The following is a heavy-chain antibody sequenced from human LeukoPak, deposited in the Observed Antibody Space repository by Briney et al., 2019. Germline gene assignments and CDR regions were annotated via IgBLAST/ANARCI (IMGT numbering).Heavy chain of an antibody. D-gene: IGHD3-16*01. Sequence: GGSLRLSCEASGFIFKSYSMHWVRLTPGRGLEWLAVISYSGNDEDYADSVKGRFTISRDNSKKTLYLEMNSLRIEDTAVYFCAKGMLTYYYLDVWGKGTTVIVSS. CDR3: AKGMLTYYYLDV. J-gene: IGHJ6*03. V-gene: IGHV3-30-3*01. CDR2: ISYSGNDE. CDR1: GFIFKSYS.